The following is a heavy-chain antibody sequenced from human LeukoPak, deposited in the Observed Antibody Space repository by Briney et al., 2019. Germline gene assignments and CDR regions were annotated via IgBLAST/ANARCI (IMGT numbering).Heavy chain of an antibody. CDR1: GFTFSSYE. Sequence: GGSLRLSCSASGFTFSSYEMNWVRQAPGKGLEWISYITGSGDTIYYADSVKGRFTISRDNAKNSLFLQMNSLGPEDTAVYYCARDPYSGNYGNYYYYYMDVWGKGTTVTISS. D-gene: IGHD1-26*01. J-gene: IGHJ6*03. CDR3: ARDPYSGNYGNYYYYYMDV. V-gene: IGHV3-48*03. CDR2: ITGSGDTI.